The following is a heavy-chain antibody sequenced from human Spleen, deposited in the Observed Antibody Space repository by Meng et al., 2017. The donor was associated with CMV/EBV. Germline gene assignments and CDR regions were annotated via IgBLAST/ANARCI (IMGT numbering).Heavy chain of an antibody. CDR2: IKRDGSEK. D-gene: IGHD6-19*01. J-gene: IGHJ6*02. CDR3: ARDSRGSGWYDGGMDV. CDR1: GFTFSNYA. V-gene: IGHV3-7*01. Sequence: GESLKISCAASGFTFSNYAMHWVRQAPGKGLEWVANIKRDGSEKYYLHSVKGRFTISRDNARNSLYLQMNSLRVEDTAVYFCARDSRGSGWYDGGMDVWGQGTTVTVSS.